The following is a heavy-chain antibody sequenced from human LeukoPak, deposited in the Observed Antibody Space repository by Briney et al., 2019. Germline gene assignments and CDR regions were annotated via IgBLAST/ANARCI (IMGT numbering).Heavy chain of an antibody. D-gene: IGHD6-13*01. CDR3: AKDSSSRIAGAFDI. CDR2: IRYDGSNK. J-gene: IGHJ3*02. Sequence: GGSLRLSCAASGFTFSSYGMHWVRQAPGKGLEWVAFIRYDGSNKYYADSVKGRFTISRDNSKNTLYLQMNSLRAEDTAVYYCAKDSSSRIAGAFDIWGQGTMVTVSS. V-gene: IGHV3-30*02. CDR1: GFTFSSYG.